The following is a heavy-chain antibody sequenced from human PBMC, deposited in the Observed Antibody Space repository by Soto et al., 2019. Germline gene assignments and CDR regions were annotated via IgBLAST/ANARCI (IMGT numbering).Heavy chain of an antibody. CDR3: ASWEADYGDRDLCRDV. D-gene: IGHD4-17*01. CDR2: ISGSGGST. Sequence: EVQLLESGGGLVQPGGSLRLSCAASGFTFSSYAMSWVRQAPGKGLEWVSAISGSGGSTYYADSVKGRFTISRDNSKNTLYLQMNSLRAEDTAVYYCASWEADYGDRDLCRDVWGQGTMVTVSS. J-gene: IGHJ3*01. CDR1: GFTFSSYA. V-gene: IGHV3-23*01.